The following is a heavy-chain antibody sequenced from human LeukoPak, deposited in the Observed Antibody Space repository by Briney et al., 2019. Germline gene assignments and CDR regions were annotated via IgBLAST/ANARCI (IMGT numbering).Heavy chain of an antibody. Sequence: GGSLRLSCAASGFTFSDYYMSWIRQAPGKGLEWISYISSSTYTNYADSVKGRFTISRDNAKNSMYLQMNSLRAEDTAVYYCARISGSYVFDYWGQGTLVTVSS. CDR1: GFTFSDYY. CDR3: ARISGSYVFDY. J-gene: IGHJ4*02. D-gene: IGHD1-26*01. CDR2: ISSSTYT. V-gene: IGHV3-11*03.